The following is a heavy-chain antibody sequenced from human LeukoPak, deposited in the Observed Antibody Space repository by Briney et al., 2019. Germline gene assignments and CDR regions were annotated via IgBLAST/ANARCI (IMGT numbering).Heavy chain of an antibody. D-gene: IGHD6-19*01. CDR2: ISTSSNYI. CDR1: GFTFSSYS. J-gene: IGHJ4*02. V-gene: IGHV3-21*01. Sequence: GGSLRLSCAASGFTFSSYSMNWVRQAPGKGLEWVSSISTSSNYIYYTDSVKGRFTISRDNAKNSLYLQMNSLRAEDTAVYYCARDAYSSGWYDYDYWGQGTLVTVSS. CDR3: ARDAYSSGWYDYDY.